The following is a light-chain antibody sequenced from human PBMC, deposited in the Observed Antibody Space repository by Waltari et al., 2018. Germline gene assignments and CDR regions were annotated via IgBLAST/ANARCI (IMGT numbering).Light chain of an antibody. Sequence: VLPQPPSASGTPGQRVTISCSGSSSNVGRESVNWYQQLPGTAPKPLIYNDLQRPSGVPDRFSGSKSGTSASLAISGLRSEDEGDYYCAAWDDRLRAYVFGTGTQVTVL. CDR3: AAWDDRLRAYV. CDR2: NDL. V-gene: IGLV1-47*01. J-gene: IGLJ1*01. CDR1: SSNVGRES.